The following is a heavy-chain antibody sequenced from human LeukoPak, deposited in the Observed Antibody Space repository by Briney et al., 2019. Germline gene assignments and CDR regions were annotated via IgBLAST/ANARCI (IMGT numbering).Heavy chain of an antibody. J-gene: IGHJ3*02. V-gene: IGHV4-59*01. D-gene: IGHD1-26*01. CDR3: ARATVPTTLGAFDI. CDR2: IYYSEST. Sequence: SETLSLTCTVSGDSISSFYWSWIRQPPGKGLEWIGYIYYSESTNYNPSLKSRLTISADTSKNQFSLKLSSVTAADTAVYYCARATVPTTLGAFDIWGQGTMVTVSS. CDR1: GDSISSFY.